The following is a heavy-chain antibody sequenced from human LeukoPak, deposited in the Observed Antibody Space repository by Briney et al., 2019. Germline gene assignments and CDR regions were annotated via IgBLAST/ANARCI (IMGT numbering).Heavy chain of an antibody. V-gene: IGHV3-33*01. Sequence: GGSLRLSCAASGFTFSSYGMRWVRQAPGKGLEWVAVIWYDGSNKYYADSVKGRFTISRDNSKNTLYLQMNSLRAEDTAVYYCARDLRPAYWGSGNKNYYYCGMDVWGQGTTVTVSS. CDR3: ARDLRPAYWGSGNKNYYYCGMDV. CDR2: IWYDGSNK. CDR1: GFTFSSYG. J-gene: IGHJ6*02. D-gene: IGHD3-10*01.